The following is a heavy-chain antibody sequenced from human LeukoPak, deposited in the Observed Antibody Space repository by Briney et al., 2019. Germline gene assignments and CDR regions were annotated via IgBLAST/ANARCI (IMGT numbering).Heavy chain of an antibody. CDR2: FGGTGDI. J-gene: IGHJ4*02. CDR3: AKDVLRWAFDY. V-gene: IGHV3-23*01. D-gene: IGHD3-16*01. Sequence: GGSLRLSCAASGFTFSTTAMAWVRQAPGKGPELVSGFGGTGDIHYADSVRGRFTISRDNSKGILYLQMDSLRAEDTAVYYCAKDVLRWAFDYWGQGTLVTVSS. CDR1: GFTFSTTA.